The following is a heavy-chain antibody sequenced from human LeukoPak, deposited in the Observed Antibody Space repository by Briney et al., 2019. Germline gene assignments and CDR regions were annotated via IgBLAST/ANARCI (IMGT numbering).Heavy chain of an antibody. CDR3: ARVYYDSSGYYLRPFDY. Sequence: ASVKVSCKAPGYTFTSYAMNWVRQAPGQGLEWMGWINTNTGNPTYAQGFTGRFVFSLDTSVSTAYLQISSLKAEDTAVYYCARVYYDSSGYYLRPFDYWGQGTLVTVSS. CDR1: GYTFTSYA. V-gene: IGHV7-4-1*02. D-gene: IGHD3-22*01. CDR2: INTNTGNP. J-gene: IGHJ4*02.